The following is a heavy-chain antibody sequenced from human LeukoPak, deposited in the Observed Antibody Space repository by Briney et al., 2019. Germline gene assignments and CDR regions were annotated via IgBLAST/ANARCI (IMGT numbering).Heavy chain of an antibody. CDR1: GGSISSYY. CDR2: IYSSGST. CDR3: ARDSAATGRYFDL. Sequence: PSETLSLTCSVSGGSISSYYWSWIRQPAGKGLEWIGRIYSSGSTNYNPSLESRVTMSVDTSKNQSSLKVTSVTAADTAVYYCARDSAATGRYFDLWGRGTLVTVSS. J-gene: IGHJ2*01. V-gene: IGHV4-4*07. D-gene: IGHD6-25*01.